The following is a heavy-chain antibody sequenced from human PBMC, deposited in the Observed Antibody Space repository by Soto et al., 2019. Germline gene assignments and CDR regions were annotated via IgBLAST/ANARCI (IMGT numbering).Heavy chain of an antibody. V-gene: IGHV4-59*01. CDR3: GREGCRGGRCCSSGNWFDT. CDR2: IDYSGGT. D-gene: IGHD2-15*01. Sequence: SETLSLTCTVSGASISSYYGSWIRQPTVKGLEGIGYIDYSGGTNYNAPLKSRVTIAVNASKDRFALRSAAVTASDTAVNYCGREGCRGGRCCSSGNWFDTWGQGTLVTVSS. J-gene: IGHJ5*02. CDR1: GASISSYY.